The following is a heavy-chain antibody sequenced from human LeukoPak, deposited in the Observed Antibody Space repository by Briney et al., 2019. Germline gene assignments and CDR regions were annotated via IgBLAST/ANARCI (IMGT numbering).Heavy chain of an antibody. D-gene: IGHD2-15*01. V-gene: IGHV4-59*08. CDR1: GGSISSYY. Sequence: SETLSLTCTVSGGSISSYYWNWIRQPPGKGLEWIGYIDYSGSNNYNPSLKSRVTISVDTSKNQFSLKLSSVTAADTAAYYCARLVHCSGGSCYSAGGRDWFDPWGQGTLVTVSS. CDR3: ARLVHCSGGSCYSAGGRDWFDP. J-gene: IGHJ5*02. CDR2: IDYSGSN.